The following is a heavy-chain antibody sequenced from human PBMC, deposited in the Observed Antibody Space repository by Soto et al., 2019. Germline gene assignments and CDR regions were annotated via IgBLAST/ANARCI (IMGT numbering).Heavy chain of an antibody. J-gene: IGHJ1*01. V-gene: IGHV4-34*01. Sequence: QVQLQQWGAGLLKPSETLSLTCAVYGGSFSGYYWSWIRQPPGKGLEWIGEINHSGSTNYNPSLKSRVTISVDTSKNQFSLKLSSVTAADTAVYYCARGSSGWYLKSFQHLGQGTLVTVSS. CDR2: INHSGST. CDR1: GGSFSGYY. CDR3: ARGSSGWYLKSFQH. D-gene: IGHD6-19*01.